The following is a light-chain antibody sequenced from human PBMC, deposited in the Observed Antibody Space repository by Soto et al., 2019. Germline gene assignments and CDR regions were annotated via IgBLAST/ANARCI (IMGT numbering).Light chain of an antibody. CDR3: SSYTSSSTLFYV. J-gene: IGLJ1*01. CDR1: SSDVGGYNY. V-gene: IGLV2-14*01. Sequence: QSVLTQPASVSGSPGQSITISCTGTSSDVGGYNYVSWYQQHPGKAPKVMIYDVSNRPSGVSNRFSGSKSGNTASLTISGLQTEDEADYYCSSYTSSSTLFYVFGTGTKLTAL. CDR2: DVS.